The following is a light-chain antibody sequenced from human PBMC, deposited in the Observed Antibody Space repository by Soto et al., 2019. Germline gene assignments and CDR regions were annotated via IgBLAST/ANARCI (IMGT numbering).Light chain of an antibody. Sequence: EILLTQSPGTLSLSPGERATLSCRASQSVRNSYLAWYQQKPGQAPRLLIYGASGRATGIPDRFSGSGSGADFTLTISRLEPEDFAVYYCQQYGSSPYTFGQGTKLEI. V-gene: IGKV3-20*01. CDR1: QSVRNSY. CDR2: GAS. J-gene: IGKJ2*01. CDR3: QQYGSSPYT.